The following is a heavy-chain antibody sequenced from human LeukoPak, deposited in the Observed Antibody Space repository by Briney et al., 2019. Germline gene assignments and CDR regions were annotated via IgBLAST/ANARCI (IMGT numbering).Heavy chain of an antibody. Sequence: PGGSLRLSCEVSGFTFSNYWMHWVRHPPGKGLVWVSRVNSDGRSTDYADSVKGRFTISRDNAKNTLYLQMNSLRAEDTALYYCVRVVGATTAGYWGQGTLVTVSS. CDR2: VNSDGRST. J-gene: IGHJ4*02. D-gene: IGHD1-26*01. CDR3: VRVVGATTAGY. CDR1: GFTFSNYW. V-gene: IGHV3-74*01.